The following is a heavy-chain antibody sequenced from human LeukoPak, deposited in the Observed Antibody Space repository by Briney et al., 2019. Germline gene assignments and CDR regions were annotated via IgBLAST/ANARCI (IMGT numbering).Heavy chain of an antibody. D-gene: IGHD6-13*01. CDR2: IYYSGST. J-gene: IGHJ6*03. CDR1: GGSISSYY. Sequence: PSETLSLTCTVSGGSISSYYWSWVRQPPGKGLEWIGYIYYSGSTNYNPSLKSRITISVDTSKNQFSLKLSSVTAADTAVYYCARTTEAHSWRTRYYDYYMDVWGKGTTVTVSS. V-gene: IGHV4-59*01. CDR3: ARTTEAHSWRTRYYDYYMDV.